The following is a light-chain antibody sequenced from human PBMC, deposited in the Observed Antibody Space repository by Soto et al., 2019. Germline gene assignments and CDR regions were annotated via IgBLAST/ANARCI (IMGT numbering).Light chain of an antibody. CDR3: QSFDSSLNGWV. J-gene: IGLJ3*02. Sequence: QSVLTQPPSVSGAPGQRVTISCTGSSSNIGAGHDVHWYQQVPGTAPKLLVSGNTNRPSGVPDRFSGSSSGTSASLAITGLQAEDEADYYCQSFDSSLNGWVFGGGTQLTVL. CDR1: SSNIGAGHD. V-gene: IGLV1-40*01. CDR2: GNT.